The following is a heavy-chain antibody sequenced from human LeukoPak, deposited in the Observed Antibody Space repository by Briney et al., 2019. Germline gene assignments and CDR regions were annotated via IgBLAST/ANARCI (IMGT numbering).Heavy chain of an antibody. CDR2: IYYSGST. CDR3: ARDGTLSSGLAFDI. D-gene: IGHD6-19*01. V-gene: IGHV4-59*01. Sequence: SETLSLTCTVSGGSISNSYWSWIRQPPGKGLEWIAYIYYSGSTNYNPSLKSRVTISVDTSTNQFSLKLSSVTAADTAVYYCARDGTLSSGLAFDIWGQGTMVTVSS. J-gene: IGHJ3*02. CDR1: GGSISNSY.